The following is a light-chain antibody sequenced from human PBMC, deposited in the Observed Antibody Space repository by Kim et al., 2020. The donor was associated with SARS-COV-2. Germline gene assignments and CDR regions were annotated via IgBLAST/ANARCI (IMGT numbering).Light chain of an antibody. Sequence: SPGETVTLFCRASQNVRTNVAWYQHKPGQAPRLLLDGASTRATGIPVRFSGNGSGTEFTLTISSLQSEDFAVYYCQQYDQWPPAYTFGQGTKLEI. CDR3: QQYDQWPPAYT. CDR2: GAS. V-gene: IGKV3-15*01. J-gene: IGKJ2*01. CDR1: QNVRTN.